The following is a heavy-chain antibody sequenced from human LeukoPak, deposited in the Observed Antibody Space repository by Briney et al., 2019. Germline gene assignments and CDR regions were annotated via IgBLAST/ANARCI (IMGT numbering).Heavy chain of an antibody. Sequence: PSETLSLTCTVSGGSISSYYWIWTRQPPGKGLEWIGYIYYSGTTYYYNPSLQSRVTMSVDTSKNQFSLKLNSVTAADTAVYYCARLDKHTGSWLPDYWGQGTPVTVSS. CDR1: GGSISSYY. D-gene: IGHD6-13*01. V-gene: IGHV4-59*08. J-gene: IGHJ4*02. CDR2: IYYSGTTY. CDR3: ARLDKHTGSWLPDY.